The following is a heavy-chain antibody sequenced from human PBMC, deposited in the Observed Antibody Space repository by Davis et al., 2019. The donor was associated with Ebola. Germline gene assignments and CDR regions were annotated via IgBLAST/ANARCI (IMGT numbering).Heavy chain of an antibody. CDR3: ASRASGWYGWEMDV. CDR1: GYIFTSYA. D-gene: IGHD6-19*01. V-gene: IGHV1-3*01. Sequence: AASVKVSCKASGYIFTSYAMHWVRQAPGQRLEWMGWINAGNGNTKYSQKFQGRVTITRDTSTSTAYMELRSLRSDDTAVYYCASRASGWYGWEMDVWGQGTTVTVSS. CDR2: INAGNGNT. J-gene: IGHJ6*02.